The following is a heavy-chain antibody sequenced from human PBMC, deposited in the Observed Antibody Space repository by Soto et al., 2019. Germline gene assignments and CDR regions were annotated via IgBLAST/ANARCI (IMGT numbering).Heavy chain of an antibody. D-gene: IGHD3-3*01. CDR3: ARVRYDFWSGYSLYYYGMDV. Sequence: GGSLRLSCAASGFTFSSYAMHWVCQAPGKGLEWVAVISYDGSNKYYADPVKGRFTISRDNSKNTLYLQMNSLRAEDTAVYYCARVRYDFWSGYSLYYYGMDVWGQGTTVTVSS. J-gene: IGHJ6*02. CDR1: GFTFSSYA. CDR2: ISYDGSNK. V-gene: IGHV3-30-3*01.